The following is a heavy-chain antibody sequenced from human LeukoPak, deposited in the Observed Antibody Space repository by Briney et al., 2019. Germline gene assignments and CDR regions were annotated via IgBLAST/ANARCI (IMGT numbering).Heavy chain of an antibody. CDR2: IWYDGSNK. CDR1: GFTFSSYG. V-gene: IGHV3-33*06. CDR3: AKDRDSGWANDAFDI. D-gene: IGHD6-19*01. J-gene: IGHJ3*02. Sequence: PGGSLRLSCAASGFTFSSYGMHWVRQAPGKGLEWVAVIWYDGSNKYYADSVKGRFTNSRDNSKNTLYLQMNSLRAEDTAVYYCAKDRDSGWANDAFDIWGQGTMVTVSS.